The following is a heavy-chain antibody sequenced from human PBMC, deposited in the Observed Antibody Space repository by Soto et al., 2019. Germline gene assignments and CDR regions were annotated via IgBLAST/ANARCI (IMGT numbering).Heavy chain of an antibody. D-gene: IGHD2-2*01. V-gene: IGHV2-5*02. CDR2: IYWDDDQ. J-gene: IGHJ3*01. CDR1: GFSLSTDGLG. Sequence: QITLKESGPTLVKPTQTLTLTCTFSGFSLSTDGLGVGWIRQPPGKALEWLALIYWDDDQRYSPSLKTRLTITKDTSKYQVVLTMTNMDPVDTAKYYCAHAYGGTSWPNDAFDVWGQGTVVTVSS. CDR3: AHAYGGTSWPNDAFDV.